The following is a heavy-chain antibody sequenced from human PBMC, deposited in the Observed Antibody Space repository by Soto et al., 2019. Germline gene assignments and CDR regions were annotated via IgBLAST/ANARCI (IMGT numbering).Heavy chain of an antibody. Sequence: QIQLVXXGXXVXXXXXXVKXSCKASGYIFSNFGISWVRQAPGQGLEWMGWISGYNDNTNYAQKFQDRVRMTTDISTSTAYMELTTLRSEDTAVYYCAKDASSWFYYYYGMDVWGQGTTVTVS. CDR3: AKDASSWFYYYYGMDV. CDR2: ISGYNDNT. CDR1: GYIFSNFG. D-gene: IGHD2-2*01. V-gene: IGHV1-18*01. J-gene: IGHJ6*02.